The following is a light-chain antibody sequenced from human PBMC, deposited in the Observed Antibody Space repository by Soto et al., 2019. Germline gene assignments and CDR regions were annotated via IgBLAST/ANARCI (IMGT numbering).Light chain of an antibody. CDR2: GAS. Sequence: EIVLTQSPGTLSLSPGERATLSCRASQSVSSSYLAWYQQKPGQAPRLLIYGASSRATGIPDRFSGSGSGTDFTVTISRLEPEDFAVYYCQQYGSSPDTFGQGTKVEIK. V-gene: IGKV3-20*01. J-gene: IGKJ1*01. CDR1: QSVSSSY. CDR3: QQYGSSPDT.